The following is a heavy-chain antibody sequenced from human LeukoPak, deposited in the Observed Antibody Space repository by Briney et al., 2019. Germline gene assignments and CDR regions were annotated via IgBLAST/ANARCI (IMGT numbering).Heavy chain of an antibody. V-gene: IGHV3-23*01. Sequence: GGSLRLSCAASGFTFTNYAMSWVRQAPGKGLEWVSDISAGGDIINYAVSVMGRFTISRDNSENTMYLQMNSLRAEDTAVYYCARGLPPDYFDYWGQGTQITVSS. J-gene: IGHJ4*02. CDR2: ISAGGDII. CDR1: GFTFTNYA. CDR3: ARGLPPDYFDY.